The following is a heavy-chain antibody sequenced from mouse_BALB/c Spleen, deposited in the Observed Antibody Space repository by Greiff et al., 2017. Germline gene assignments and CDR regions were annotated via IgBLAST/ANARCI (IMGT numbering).Heavy chain of an antibody. J-gene: IGHJ4*01. V-gene: IGHV8-8*01. Sequence: QVQLQQSGPGILQPSQTLSLTCSFSGFSLSTSGMSVGWIRQPSGKGLEWLAHIWWNDDKYYNPALKSRLTISKDTSNNQVFLKIASVVTADTATYYCARIGGTRAMDYWGQGTSVTVSS. D-gene: IGHD3-3*01. CDR1: GFSLSTSGMS. CDR2: IWWNDDK. CDR3: ARIGGTRAMDY.